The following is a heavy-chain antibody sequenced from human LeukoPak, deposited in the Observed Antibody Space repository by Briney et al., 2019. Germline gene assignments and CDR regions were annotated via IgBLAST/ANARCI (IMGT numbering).Heavy chain of an antibody. CDR2: IYYSGST. CDR3: ARHTSMVRGVMKYYFDY. D-gene: IGHD3-10*01. CDR1: GGSFSGYY. Sequence: SETLSLTCAVYGGSFSGYYWSWIRQSPGKGLEWIGSIYYSGSTYYNPSLKSRVTISVDTSKNQFSLRLNSVTAADTAVYYCARHTSMVRGVMKYYFDYWGQGTLATVSS. J-gene: IGHJ4*02. V-gene: IGHV4-34*01.